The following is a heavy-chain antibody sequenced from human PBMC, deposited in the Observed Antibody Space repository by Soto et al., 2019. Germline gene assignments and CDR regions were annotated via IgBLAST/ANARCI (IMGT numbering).Heavy chain of an antibody. CDR3: ARKGNWGAFDV. D-gene: IGHD7-27*01. CDR2: INPDGSEQ. V-gene: IGHV3-7*01. CDR1: GFTFSYHW. J-gene: IGHJ3*01. Sequence: EVQLVESGGGLVQWGGSLRLSCAASGFTFSYHWMNWVRLAPGKGPEWVANINPDGSEQNYVDSVKGRFTISRDNARNSLYLQMNSLRAEDTAVYYCARKGNWGAFDVWGQGTLVIVSS.